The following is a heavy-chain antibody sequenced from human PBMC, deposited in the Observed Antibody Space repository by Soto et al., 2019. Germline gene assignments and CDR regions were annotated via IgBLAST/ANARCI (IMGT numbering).Heavy chain of an antibody. CDR2: INPSGGST. CDR3: AREPDYGGNSPPWYFDL. J-gene: IGHJ2*01. CDR1: GYTFTSYY. Sequence: EASVKVSCKASGYTFTSYYMHWVREAPGQGLEWMGIINPSGGSTSYAQKFQGRVTMTRDTSTSTVYMELSSLRSEDTAVYYCAREPDYGGNSPPWYFDLWGRGTLVTVSS. D-gene: IGHD4-17*01. V-gene: IGHV1-46*01.